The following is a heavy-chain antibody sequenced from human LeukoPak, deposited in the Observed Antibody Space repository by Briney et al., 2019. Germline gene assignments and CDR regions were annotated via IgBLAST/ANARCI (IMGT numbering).Heavy chain of an antibody. CDR1: GFTFNSYS. D-gene: IGHD3-9*01. V-gene: IGHV3-74*01. Sequence: GGSLRLSCAASGFTFNSYSMNWVRQAPGKGLVWVSRINSDGSSTSYADSVKGRFTISRDHSKNTLYLQMNSLRAEDTAVYYCARGHTELRYFAWFPRDYMDVWGKGTTVTVSS. J-gene: IGHJ6*03. CDR2: INSDGSST. CDR3: ARGHTELRYFAWFPRDYMDV.